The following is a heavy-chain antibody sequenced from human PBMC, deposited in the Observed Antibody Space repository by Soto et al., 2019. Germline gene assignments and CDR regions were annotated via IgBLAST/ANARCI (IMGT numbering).Heavy chain of an antibody. D-gene: IGHD3-10*01. V-gene: IGHV3-23*01. J-gene: IGHJ3*02. CDR3: AHPRGFGVFDAYDI. CDR1: GFTFSTYA. CDR2: ISGSGGST. Sequence: GGSLRLSCAASGFTFSTYAMSWVRQAPGKGLVWVSAISGSGGSTFYADSVKGRFTISRDNSMNTLYLQMNSLRTEDTAVYYCAHPRGFGVFDAYDIWGQGTMVTVSS.